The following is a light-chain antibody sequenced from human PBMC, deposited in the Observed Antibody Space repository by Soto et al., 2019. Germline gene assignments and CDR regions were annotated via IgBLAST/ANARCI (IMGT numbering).Light chain of an antibody. Sequence: DIHMTQSPSSLSASVGDRVTLTCRASQTISTFLNWCQHKPGKAPKLLIYDATNLYSGVPSRFSGSGSGTDFTLTISSLQPEDFATYSCQQSFSTPWTFGQGTKVDIK. CDR3: QQSFSTPWT. J-gene: IGKJ1*01. CDR2: DAT. CDR1: QTISTF. V-gene: IGKV1-39*01.